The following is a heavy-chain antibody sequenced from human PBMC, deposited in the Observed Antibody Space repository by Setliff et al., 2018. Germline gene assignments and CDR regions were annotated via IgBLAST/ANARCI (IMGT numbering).Heavy chain of an antibody. Sequence: LRLSCAASGFNFSSYAFNWVRQAPGKGLEWVSSISGRSTYIYYADSLKGRFTISRDNAKNSLYLQMNSLRAEDTAVYYCARFACSGGSCYLSSSDYWGQGTQVTVSS. J-gene: IGHJ4*02. CDR1: GFNFSSYA. D-gene: IGHD2-15*01. V-gene: IGHV3-21*01. CDR2: ISGRSTYI. CDR3: ARFACSGGSCYLSSSDY.